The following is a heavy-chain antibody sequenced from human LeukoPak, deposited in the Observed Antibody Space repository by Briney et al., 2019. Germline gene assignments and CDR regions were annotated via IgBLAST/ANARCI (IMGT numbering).Heavy chain of an antibody. Sequence: PGGSLRLSCAASGFTFSDYYMSWIRQAPGKGLEWVSHISSSSSYTNYADSVKGRFTISRDNAKNSLYLQMNSLRAEDTAVYYCARDQKAMVTGYPLAFYYYYGMDVWGKGATVTVSS. D-gene: IGHD5-18*01. V-gene: IGHV3-11*06. CDR3: ARDQKAMVTGYPLAFYYYYGMDV. J-gene: IGHJ6*04. CDR2: ISSSSSYT. CDR1: GFTFSDYY.